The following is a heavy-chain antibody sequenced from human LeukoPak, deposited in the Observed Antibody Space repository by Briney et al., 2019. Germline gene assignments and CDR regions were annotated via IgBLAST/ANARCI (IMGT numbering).Heavy chain of an antibody. CDR1: GYTFINYG. CDR2: ISAYNGNT. V-gene: IGHV1-18*01. CDR3: ARTKYDYGSGSSDY. Sequence: ASVKVSCKASGYTFINYGISWVRQAPGQGLEWMGWISAYNGNTNYAQKLQGRVTMTTDTSTSTAYMELRSLRSDDTAVYYCARTKYDYGSGSSDYWGQGTLVTVSS. D-gene: IGHD3-10*01. J-gene: IGHJ4*02.